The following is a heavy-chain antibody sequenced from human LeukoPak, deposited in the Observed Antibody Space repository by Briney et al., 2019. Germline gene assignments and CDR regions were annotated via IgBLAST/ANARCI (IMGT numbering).Heavy chain of an antibody. J-gene: IGHJ3*02. Sequence: ASVKVSCKASGDTFSSFAVSWVRQAPGQGLEWMGRIIPLFGTADYAQGYQGRVTISADNSLNTAYLELSSLTSEDTAVYYCASPYDYGDHYLDALHIWGQGTIVTVSS. CDR1: GDTFSSFA. V-gene: IGHV1-69*06. CDR2: IIPLFGTA. CDR3: ASPYDYGDHYLDALHI. D-gene: IGHD4-17*01.